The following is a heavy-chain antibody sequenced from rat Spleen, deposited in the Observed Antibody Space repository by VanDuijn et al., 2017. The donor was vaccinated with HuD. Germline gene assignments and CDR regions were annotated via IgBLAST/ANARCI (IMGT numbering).Heavy chain of an antibody. CDR3: TRVYNNFWYFDF. CDR2: ISHDGST. J-gene: IGHJ1*01. V-gene: IGHV5-7*01. Sequence: EVQLVESGGGLVQPGRSLKLSCAVSGFTFSDNYMAWVRQAPTKGLEWVATISHDGSTYYRDSVKGRFTISRDHAKSTLYLQMDSLRSEDTATYYCTRVYNNFWYFDFWGPGTMVTVSS. D-gene: IGHD1-10*01. CDR1: GFTFSDNY.